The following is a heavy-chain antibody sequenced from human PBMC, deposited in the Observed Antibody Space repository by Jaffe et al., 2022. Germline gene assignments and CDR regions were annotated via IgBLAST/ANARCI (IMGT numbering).Heavy chain of an antibody. D-gene: IGHD2-21*02. Sequence: EVQLVQSGAEVKKPGESLKISCKGSGYSFTSYWIGWVRQMPGKGLEWMGIIYPGDSDTRYSPSFQGQVTISADKSISTAYLQWSSLKASDTAMYYCVRRAEREYTVVTPVDWYFDLWGRGTLVTVSS. CDR3: VRRAEREYTVVTPVDWYFDL. V-gene: IGHV5-51*03. CDR1: GYSFTSYW. J-gene: IGHJ2*01. CDR2: IYPGDSDT.